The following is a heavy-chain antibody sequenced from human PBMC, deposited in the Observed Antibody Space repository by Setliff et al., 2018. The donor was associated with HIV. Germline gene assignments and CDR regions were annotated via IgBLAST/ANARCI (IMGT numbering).Heavy chain of an antibody. Sequence: ASVKVSCKTSGYTFTQSHDLHWVRQVPGQGPEWMGWINLVTTKTAYLQKFQGRVIITRDTSATTAYMEMSSLKSEDTAVYYCARGQIGYGDYDLNWFDPWGQGTLVTVSS. V-gene: IGHV1-3*01. D-gene: IGHD4-17*01. J-gene: IGHJ5*02. CDR3: ARGQIGYGDYDLNWFDP. CDR2: INLVTTKT. CDR1: GYTFTQSHD.